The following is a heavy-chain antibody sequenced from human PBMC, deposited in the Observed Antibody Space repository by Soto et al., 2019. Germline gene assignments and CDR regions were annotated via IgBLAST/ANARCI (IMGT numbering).Heavy chain of an antibody. CDR1: GFTFSGSD. CDR2: IRSKANSYAT. Sequence: GGSLRLSCATSGFTFSGSDIHWVRQASGKGLEWGGRIRSKANSYATAYGASVEGRFTISRDDSKNTAYLQMNSLKTEDTAVYYCARVLRYFDWLPFEYWGQGTLVTVSS. V-gene: IGHV3-73*01. CDR3: ARVLRYFDWLPFEY. D-gene: IGHD3-9*01. J-gene: IGHJ4*02.